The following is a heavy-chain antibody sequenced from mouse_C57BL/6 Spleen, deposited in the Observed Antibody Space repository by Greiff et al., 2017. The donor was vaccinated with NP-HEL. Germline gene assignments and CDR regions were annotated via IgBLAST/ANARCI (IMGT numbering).Heavy chain of an antibody. D-gene: IGHD2-3*01. CDR1: GFSLTSYG. Sequence: QLKESGPGLVQPSQSLSITCTVSGFSLTSYGVHWVRQSPGKGLEWLGVIWSGGSTDYNAAFISRLSISKDNSKSQVFFKMNSLQADDTAIYYCARNLDGYYVNQFAYWGQGTLVTVSA. J-gene: IGHJ3*01. V-gene: IGHV2-2*01. CDR3: ARNLDGYYVNQFAY. CDR2: IWSGGST.